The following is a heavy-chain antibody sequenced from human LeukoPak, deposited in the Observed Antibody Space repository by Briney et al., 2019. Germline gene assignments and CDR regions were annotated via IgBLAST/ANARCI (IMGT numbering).Heavy chain of an antibody. CDR3: ARGRARKVRGGIRAYYMDV. D-gene: IGHD3-10*01. J-gene: IGHJ6*03. V-gene: IGHV1-8*01. CDR1: GYTFTSYD. Sequence: ASVKVSCKASGYTFTSYDINWVRQAPGQGLEWMGWMNPNSGNTGYAQKFQGRVTMTRNTSTSTAYMELSSLRSEDTAVYYCARGRARKVRGGIRAYYMDVWGKGTTVTISS. CDR2: MNPNSGNT.